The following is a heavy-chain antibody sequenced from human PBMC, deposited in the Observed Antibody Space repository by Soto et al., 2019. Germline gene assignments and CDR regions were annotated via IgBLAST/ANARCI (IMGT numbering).Heavy chain of an antibody. CDR3: ASGVVVVAATPFRYSCMDV. J-gene: IGHJ6*02. D-gene: IGHD2-15*01. CDR1: GYTFTSYA. CDR2: INAGNGNT. V-gene: IGHV1-3*01. Sequence: ASVKVSCKASGYTFTSYAMHWVRQAPGQRLEWMGWINAGNGNTKYSQKFQGRVTITRDTSASTAYMELSSLRSEDTAVYYCASGVVVVAATPFRYSCMDVWAQGTTVT.